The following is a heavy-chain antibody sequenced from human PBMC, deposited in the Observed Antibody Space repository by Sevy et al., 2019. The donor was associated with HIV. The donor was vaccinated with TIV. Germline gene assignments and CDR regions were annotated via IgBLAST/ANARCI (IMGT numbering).Heavy chain of an antibody. CDR3: ARDSNSGYYYYYAMDV. V-gene: IGHV3-74*01. CDR2: ISSDGSST. Sequence: RGSLRLSCAASGFTFSSYWMHWVRHAPGKGLVWVSRISSDGSSTSYADSVRGRFTISRDNAKNTLYLQMNSLRAEDTALYYCARDSNSGYYYYYAMDVWGQGTTVTVSS. D-gene: IGHD1-26*01. J-gene: IGHJ6*02. CDR1: GFTFSSYW.